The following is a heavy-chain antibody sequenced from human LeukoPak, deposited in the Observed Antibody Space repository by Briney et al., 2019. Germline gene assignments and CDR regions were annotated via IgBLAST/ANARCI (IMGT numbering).Heavy chain of an antibody. J-gene: IGHJ4*02. CDR2: IDPSDSYT. CDR1: AYSFTNYW. V-gene: IGHV5-10-1*01. D-gene: IGHD6-13*01. Sequence: GESLKISCKGSAYSFTNYWISWVRQMPGKGLEWMGRIDPSDSYTNYSPSFQGHVTISADKSFSTAYLQWTSLKASDTAMYYCARHAKAYGSSCDYWGQGTLVTVSS. CDR3: ARHAKAYGSSCDY.